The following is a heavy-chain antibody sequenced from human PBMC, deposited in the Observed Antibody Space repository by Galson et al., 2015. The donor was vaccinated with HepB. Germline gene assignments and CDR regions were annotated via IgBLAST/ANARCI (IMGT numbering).Heavy chain of an antibody. CDR2: IIPIFGTA. J-gene: IGHJ3*02. D-gene: IGHD2-21*02. CDR3: ARALSANCGGDCPNAFDI. CDR1: GGTFSSYA. Sequence: SVKVSCKASGGTFSSYAISWVRQAPGQGLEWMGGIIPIFGTANYAQKFQGRVTISADESTSTAYMELSSLGSEDTAVYYCARALSANCGGDCPNAFDIWGQGTMVTVSS. V-gene: IGHV1-69*13.